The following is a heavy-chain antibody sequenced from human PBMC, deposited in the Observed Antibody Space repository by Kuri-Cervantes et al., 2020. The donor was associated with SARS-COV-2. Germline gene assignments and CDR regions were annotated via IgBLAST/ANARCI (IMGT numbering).Heavy chain of an antibody. V-gene: IGHV3-23*01. Sequence: GESLKISCAASGFTFSSYAMSWVRQAPGKGLEWVSAISGSGGSTYYADSVKGRFTISRDNSKNTLYLQMNSLRAEDTAVYYCAKAFVPRYDILTGYYLKWGQGTLVTVSS. CDR3: AKAFVPRYDILTGYYLK. CDR1: GFTFSSYA. D-gene: IGHD3-9*01. CDR2: ISGSGGST. J-gene: IGHJ4*02.